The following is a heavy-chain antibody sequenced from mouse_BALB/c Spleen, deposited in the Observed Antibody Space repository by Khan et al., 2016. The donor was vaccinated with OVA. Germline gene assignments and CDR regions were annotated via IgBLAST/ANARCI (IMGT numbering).Heavy chain of an antibody. CDR3: ARQNDYGYALDD. D-gene: IGHD1-1*01. CDR2: ISYSGAT. Sequence: EVQLQESGPGLVKPSQSLSLTCTVTGYSITSNYAWSWIRQFPGNKLEWMGYISYSGATNYNPSLKSRISVTRDTSENQFFLQLNSVTTEDTATSYCARQNDYGYALDDWGQGTSVTVSS. V-gene: IGHV3-2*02. CDR1: GYSITSNYA. J-gene: IGHJ4*01.